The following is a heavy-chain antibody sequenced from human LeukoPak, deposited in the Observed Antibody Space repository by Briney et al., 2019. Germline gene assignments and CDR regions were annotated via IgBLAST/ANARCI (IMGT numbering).Heavy chain of an antibody. D-gene: IGHD5-18*01. J-gene: IGHJ4*02. Sequence: GGSLRLSCAASGFMFSSNWMSWVRLAPGKGLEWVANIKEDGTETYYVDSVKGRFTISRDNAKNSLYLQMNSLRVEDTAVYYCAKDLQLWSFDYWGQGTLVTVSS. CDR2: IKEDGTET. CDR3: AKDLQLWSFDY. CDR1: GFMFSSNW. V-gene: IGHV3-7*03.